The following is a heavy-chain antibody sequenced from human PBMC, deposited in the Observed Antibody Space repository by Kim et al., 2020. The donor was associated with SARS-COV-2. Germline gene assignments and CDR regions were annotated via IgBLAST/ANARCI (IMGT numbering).Heavy chain of an antibody. Sequence: KGRFTISRDNSKNTLYLQMNSLRAEDTAVYYCAKDPGGYDWETSYGMDVWGQGTTVTVSS. J-gene: IGHJ6*02. V-gene: IGHV3-23*01. D-gene: IGHD5-12*01. CDR3: AKDPGGYDWETSYGMDV.